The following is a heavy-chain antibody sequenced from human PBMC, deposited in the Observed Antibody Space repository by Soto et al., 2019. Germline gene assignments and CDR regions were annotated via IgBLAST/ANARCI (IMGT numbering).Heavy chain of an antibody. D-gene: IGHD3-22*01. Sequence: GGSLRLSCAASGFTFSSYGMHWVRQAPGKGLEWVAVIWYDGSNEYYADSVKGRFTISRDNSKNTLYLQMNSLRAEDTAVYYCARDRVTYDSSGSTPNYYYYYGMDVWGQGTTVTVSS. CDR1: GFTFSSYG. J-gene: IGHJ6*02. V-gene: IGHV3-33*01. CDR2: IWYDGSNE. CDR3: ARDRVTYDSSGSTPNYYYYYGMDV.